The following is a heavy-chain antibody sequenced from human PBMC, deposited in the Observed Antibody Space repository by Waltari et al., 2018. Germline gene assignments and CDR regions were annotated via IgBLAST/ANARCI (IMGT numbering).Heavy chain of an antibody. J-gene: IGHJ4*02. CDR3: ARGLYHYDSSGLYPLYYFDQ. CDR1: GSSISSGYY. V-gene: IGHV4-38-2*01. CDR2: ISQSGST. Sequence: QVQLQESGPGLVKPSETLSLTCAVSGSSISSGYYWGWIRQLPGKGLEWIGSISQSGSTDYNPSLKSRVTISVDTSKNQFSLKLSSVTAADTAVFYCARGLYHYDSSGLYPLYYFDQWGQGTLVTVSS. D-gene: IGHD3-22*01.